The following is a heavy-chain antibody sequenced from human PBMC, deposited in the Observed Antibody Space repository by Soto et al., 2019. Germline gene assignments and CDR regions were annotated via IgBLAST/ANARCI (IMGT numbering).Heavy chain of an antibody. CDR1: GFTFSSYW. Sequence: GGSLRLSCAASGFTFSSYWMHWVRQAPGKGLVWVPRINSDGSSTSYADSVKGRFTISRDNAKNTLYLQMNSLRAEDTAVYYCARERYYDFWSGYYNHYGMDVWGQGTTATVSS. J-gene: IGHJ6*02. CDR2: INSDGSST. CDR3: ARERYYDFWSGYYNHYGMDV. V-gene: IGHV3-74*01. D-gene: IGHD3-3*01.